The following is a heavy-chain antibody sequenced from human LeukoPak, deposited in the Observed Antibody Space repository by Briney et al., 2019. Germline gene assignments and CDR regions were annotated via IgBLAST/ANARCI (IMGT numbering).Heavy chain of an antibody. V-gene: IGHV4-4*07. CDR3: ARAVGSYKAGIFDP. CDR1: GGSLTSYY. CDR2: IYTSGST. Sequence: PSETLSLTCSVSGGSLTSYYWSWIRQPAGKGLEWIGRIYTSGSTNYNPSLKSRVTMSVDTSKNQFSLKLSSVTAADTAVYYCARAVGSYKAGIFDPWGQGTLVTVSS. J-gene: IGHJ5*02. D-gene: IGHD1-26*01.